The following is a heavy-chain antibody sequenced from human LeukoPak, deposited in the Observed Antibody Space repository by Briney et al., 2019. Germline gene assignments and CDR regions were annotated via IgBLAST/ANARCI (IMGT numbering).Heavy chain of an antibody. CDR3: AKDLMRDRWFGES. CDR1: GFTFSSYG. CDR2: IRFDGNDK. D-gene: IGHD3-10*01. Sequence: GGSLRLSCAASGFTFSSYGMHWVRQAPGKGLEWVAFIRFDGNDKFYADSVKGRFTISKDTSRNTLYLQMNSLRAEDTAVYYCAKDLMRDRWFGESWGQGTLVTVSS. V-gene: IGHV3-30*02. J-gene: IGHJ5*02.